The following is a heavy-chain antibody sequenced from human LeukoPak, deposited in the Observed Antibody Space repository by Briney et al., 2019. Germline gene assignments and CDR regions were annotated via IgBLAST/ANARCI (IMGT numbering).Heavy chain of an antibody. CDR3: ASSIAAAGTTPDAFDI. V-gene: IGHV4-59*01. D-gene: IGHD6-13*01. CDR1: GGSISSYY. Sequence: SETLSLTCTVSGGSISSYYWSWIRQPPGKGLEWIGYIYYSGSTNYNPSLKSRVTISVDTSKNQFSLKLSSVTAADTAVYYCASSIAAAGTTPDAFDIWGQGTMVTVSS. CDR2: IYYSGST. J-gene: IGHJ3*02.